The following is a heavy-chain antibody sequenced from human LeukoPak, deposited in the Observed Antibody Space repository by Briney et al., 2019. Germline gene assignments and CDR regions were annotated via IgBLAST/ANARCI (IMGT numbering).Heavy chain of an antibody. Sequence: SETLSLTCAVYGGSFSGYYWSWIRQPPGKGLEWIGEINHSGSTNYNPSLKSRVTISVDTSKNQFSLKLSSVTAADTAVYYCARASYYYYYMDVWGKGTTVTVSS. V-gene: IGHV4-34*01. J-gene: IGHJ6*03. CDR3: ARASYYYYYMDV. CDR2: INHSGST. CDR1: GGSFSGYY.